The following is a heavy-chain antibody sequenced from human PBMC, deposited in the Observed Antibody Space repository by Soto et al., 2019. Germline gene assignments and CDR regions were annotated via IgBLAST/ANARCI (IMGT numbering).Heavy chain of an antibody. V-gene: IGHV1-69*13. CDR3: ARDGSGSYHKMGYGMDV. D-gene: IGHD3-10*01. CDR1: GGTFSSCA. Sequence: SVKVSCKASGGTFSSCAISWVRQAPGQGLEWMGGIIPIFGTANYAQKFQGRVTITADESTSTAYMELSSLRSEDTAVYYCARDGSGSYHKMGYGMDVWGQGTTLTVSS. J-gene: IGHJ6*02. CDR2: IIPIFGTA.